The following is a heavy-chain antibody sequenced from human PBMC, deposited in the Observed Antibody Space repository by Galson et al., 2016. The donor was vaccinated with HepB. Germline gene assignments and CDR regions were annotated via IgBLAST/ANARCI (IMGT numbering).Heavy chain of an antibody. V-gene: IGHV4-34*01. CDR3: ARDNGRITISGVVTSGYGLDV. Sequence: SETLSLTCDVHGGSSRGFYWNWIRQPPGEGLEWVGEIHHSGTTHYNPSLKSRVTISIDTSKNLVSLKLSSVTAADTATYYCARDNGRITISGVVTSGYGLDVWGQGTMVTVSS. D-gene: IGHD3-3*01. CDR2: IHHSGTT. J-gene: IGHJ6*02. CDR1: GGSSRGFY.